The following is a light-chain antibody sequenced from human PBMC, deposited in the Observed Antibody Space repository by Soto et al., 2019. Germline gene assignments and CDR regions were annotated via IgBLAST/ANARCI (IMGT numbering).Light chain of an antibody. V-gene: IGKV1-6*01. CDR3: LQDYNYPRT. CDR1: QGIRND. J-gene: IGKJ1*01. CDR2: AAF. Sequence: AIQMTQSPSSLSASVGDRVTITCRASQGIRNDLGWYQQKPGKAPKLLIYAAFSLQSGVPSRFSGSGSGTDFTLTISSLQPEDYATYYCLQDYNYPRTFGQGTKVEIK.